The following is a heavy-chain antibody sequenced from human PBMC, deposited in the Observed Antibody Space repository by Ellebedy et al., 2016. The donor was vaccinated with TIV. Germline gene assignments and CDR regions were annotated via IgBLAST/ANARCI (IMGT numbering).Heavy chain of an antibody. CDR3: ARTDPWPPIDD. Sequence: MPSETLSLTCSVSGGSVSSTRYYWAWIRQPPGKGLEYIGSVYYSGSPSYNPSFKSRVPLSADTSKNQFSLNLMTVNAADTAVYYCARTDPWPPIDDWGQGILVSVSS. CDR2: VYYSGSP. D-gene: IGHD2-21*02. CDR1: GGSVSSTRYY. J-gene: IGHJ4*02. V-gene: IGHV4-39*01.